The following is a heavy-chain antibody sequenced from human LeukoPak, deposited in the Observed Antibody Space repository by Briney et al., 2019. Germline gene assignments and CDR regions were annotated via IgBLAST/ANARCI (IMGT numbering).Heavy chain of an antibody. V-gene: IGHV1-46*01. CDR2: INPSGGST. CDR1: GYTFTGYY. CDR3: ARVGYYDSSGYRPFDY. Sequence: ASVKVSCKASGYTFTGYYMHWVRQAPGQGLEWMGIINPSGGSTSYAQKFQGRVTMTRDTSTSTAYMELSSLRSEDTAVYYCARVGYYDSSGYRPFDYWGQGTLVTVSS. J-gene: IGHJ4*02. D-gene: IGHD3-22*01.